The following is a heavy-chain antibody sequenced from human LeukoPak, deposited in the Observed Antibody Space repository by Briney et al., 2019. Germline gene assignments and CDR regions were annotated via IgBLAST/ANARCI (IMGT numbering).Heavy chain of an antibody. CDR1: GGSISSYY. CDR2: IYTSGST. D-gene: IGHD3-22*01. V-gene: IGHV4-4*07. J-gene: IGHJ4*02. Sequence: SETLSLTCTVSGGSISSYYWSWIRQPAGKGLEWIGRIYTSGSTNYNPSLKSRVTMSVETSKNQFSLKLSSVTAADTAVYYCARFAEGYYDSSGYPSQAFDYWGQGTLVTVSS. CDR3: ARFAEGYYDSSGYPSQAFDY.